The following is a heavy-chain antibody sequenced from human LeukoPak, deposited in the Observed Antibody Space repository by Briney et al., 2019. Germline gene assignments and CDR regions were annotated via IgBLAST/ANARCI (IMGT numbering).Heavy chain of an antibody. CDR1: GYTFTSSG. V-gene: IGHV1-18*01. Sequence: ASVRVSCMASGYTFTSSGISWVPQGPGQGLEWRGWISVYNGNTNYAQNLQGRVTMTTDTSTSTAYMDLRSMRSDDTAAYYCTRDLGPGYYDSSVPDYRGRGTQVTVSS. D-gene: IGHD3-22*01. CDR2: ISVYNGNT. J-gene: IGHJ4*02. CDR3: TRDLGPGYYDSSVPDY.